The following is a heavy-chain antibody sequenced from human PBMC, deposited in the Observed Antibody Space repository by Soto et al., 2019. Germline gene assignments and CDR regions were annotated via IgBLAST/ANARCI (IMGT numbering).Heavy chain of an antibody. CDR2: INPSGGST. Sequence: GASVKVSCKASGYTFTSYYMHWVRQAPGQGLEWMGIINPSGGSTSYAQKFQGRVTMTRDTSTSTVYMELSSLRSEDTAVYYCARDSATVTKPLYYFDYWGQGTLVTVSS. CDR1: GYTFTSYY. D-gene: IGHD4-17*01. CDR3: ARDSATVTKPLYYFDY. J-gene: IGHJ4*02. V-gene: IGHV1-46*01.